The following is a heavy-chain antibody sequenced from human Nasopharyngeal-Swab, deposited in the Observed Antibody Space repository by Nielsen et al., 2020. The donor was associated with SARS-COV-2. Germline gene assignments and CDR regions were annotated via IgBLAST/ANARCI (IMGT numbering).Heavy chain of an antibody. Sequence: SETLSLTCAVSGGSISSSNWWSWVRQPPGKGLEWIGYIYYSGSTNYNPSLKSRVTISVDTSKNQFSLKLSSVTAADTAVYYCARDPYSSSSRFYYGMDVWGQGTTVTVSS. CDR3: ARDPYSSSSRFYYGMDV. CDR1: GGSISSSNW. V-gene: IGHV4-4*02. D-gene: IGHD6-6*01. J-gene: IGHJ6*02. CDR2: IYYSGST.